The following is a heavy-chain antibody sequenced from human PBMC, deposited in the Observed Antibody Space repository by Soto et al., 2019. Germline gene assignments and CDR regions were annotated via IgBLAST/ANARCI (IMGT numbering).Heavy chain of an antibody. CDR2: IYYSGST. Sequence: ASTGRFYCSSSPHRQGKGLEWIGYIYYSGSTNYNPSLKSRVTISVDTSKNQFSLKLSSVTAADTAVYHCVIDNCYGYRYALDHRGQRTPDL. CDR3: VIDNCYGYRYALDHRGQRTPDL. D-gene: IGHD2-21*01. J-gene: IGHJ2*01. V-gene: IGHV4-59*01. CDR1: ASTGRFY.